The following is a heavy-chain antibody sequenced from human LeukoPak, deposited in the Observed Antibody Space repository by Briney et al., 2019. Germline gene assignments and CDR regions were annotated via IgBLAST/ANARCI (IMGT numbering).Heavy chain of an antibody. J-gene: IGHJ4*02. CDR3: AREPSNYGDHYFDY. CDR1: GFTFSSYS. CDR2: ISSSSSYI. V-gene: IGHV3-21*01. Sequence: GGSLRLSCAASGFTFSSYSTNWVRQAPGKGLEWVSSISSSSSYIYYADSVKGRFTTSRDNAKNSLYLQMNSLRAEDTAVYYCAREPSNYGDHYFDYWGQGTLVTVSS. D-gene: IGHD4-17*01.